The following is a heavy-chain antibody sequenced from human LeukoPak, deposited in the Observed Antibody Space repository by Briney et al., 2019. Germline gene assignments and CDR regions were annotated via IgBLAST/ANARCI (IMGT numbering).Heavy chain of an antibody. CDR1: GFTFSSYG. J-gene: IGHJ4*02. V-gene: IGHV3-30*02. CDR3: AKDGYDFWSGYSFDY. CDR2: IRYDGSNK. Sequence: GGSLRLSCAASGFTFSSYGMHWVRQAPGKGLEWVAFIRYDGSNKYYADSVKGRFTISRDNSKNTMYLQMNSLRAEDTAVYYCAKDGYDFWSGYSFDYWGPGTLVTVSS. D-gene: IGHD3-3*01.